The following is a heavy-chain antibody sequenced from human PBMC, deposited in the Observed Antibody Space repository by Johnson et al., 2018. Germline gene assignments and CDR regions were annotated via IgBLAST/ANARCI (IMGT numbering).Heavy chain of an antibody. J-gene: IGHJ3*02. CDR1: GFTFSGST. CDR2: IRSKANSYAT. CDR3: AKLTDYYDSRRFAFDI. V-gene: IGHV3-73*01. D-gene: IGHD3-22*01. Sequence: VQLVESGGGLVQPGGSLKLSCAASGFTFSGSTMHWVRQASGNGLEWVGRIRSKANSYATAYAASVKGRFTLSRDNSKNPLYLQMNSLRAEDTAVFYCAKLTDYYDSRRFAFDIWGQGTMVTVSS.